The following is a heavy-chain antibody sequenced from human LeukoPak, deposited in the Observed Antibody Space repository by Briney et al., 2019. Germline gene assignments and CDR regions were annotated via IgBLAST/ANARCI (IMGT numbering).Heavy chain of an antibody. CDR3: PGQLRGAHFDY. J-gene: IGHJ4*02. D-gene: IGHD2-21*01. V-gene: IGHV4-59*01. CDR2: ISYSGST. CDR1: GGSISSYY. Sequence: SETLSLTCTVSGGSISSYYWSWLRQPPGKGLEWIGYISYSGSTNYHPSLTSRVTISVDTSKKQSSLKLTSVTAAAAAGYYFPGQLRGAHFDYWGEGTLV.